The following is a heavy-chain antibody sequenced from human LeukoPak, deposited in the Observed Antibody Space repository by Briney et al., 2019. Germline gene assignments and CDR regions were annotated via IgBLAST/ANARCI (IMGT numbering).Heavy chain of an antibody. CDR2: IYPGDSDT. CDR1: GYTFTTNW. J-gene: IGHJ4*02. D-gene: IGHD3-3*01. V-gene: IGHV5-51*01. CDR3: ARQKSAYDSEFDY. Sequence: GESLKISCKGSGYTFTTNWIGWVRKMPGKGVEWMGIIYPGDSDTRYSPSFQGQVTISADKSISTAYLQWSSLKASDTAMYYCARQKSAYDSEFDYWGQGTLVTVSS.